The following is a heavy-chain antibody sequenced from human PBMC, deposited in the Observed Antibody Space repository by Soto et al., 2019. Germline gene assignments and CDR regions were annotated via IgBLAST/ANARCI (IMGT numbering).Heavy chain of an antibody. V-gene: IGHV3-30*18. J-gene: IGHJ3*02. CDR2: ISYDGSNK. CDR1: GFTFSSYG. Sequence: QVQLVESGGGVVQPGRSLRLSCAASGFTFSSYGMHWVRQAPGKGLEGVAVISYDGSNKYYADSVKGRFTISRDNSKNTMYLQMNSRRAEYTAVYYCAKGRGGRWLPQPIPDAFDIWGQGTMVTVSS. CDR3: AKGRGGRWLPQPIPDAFDI. D-gene: IGHD2-15*01.